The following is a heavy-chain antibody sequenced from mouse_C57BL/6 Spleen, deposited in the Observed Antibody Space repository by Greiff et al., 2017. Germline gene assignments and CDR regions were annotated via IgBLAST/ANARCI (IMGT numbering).Heavy chain of an antibody. CDR3: ARRSDLRGAMDY. V-gene: IGHV1-76*01. J-gene: IGHJ4*01. CDR2: IYPGSGNT. Sequence: LVESGAELVRPGASVKLSCKASGYTFTDYYINWVKQRPGQGLEWIARIYPGSGNTYYNEKFKGKATLTAEKSSSTAYMQLSSLTSEDSAVYFCARRSDLRGAMDYWGQGTSVTVSS. CDR1: GYTFTDYY.